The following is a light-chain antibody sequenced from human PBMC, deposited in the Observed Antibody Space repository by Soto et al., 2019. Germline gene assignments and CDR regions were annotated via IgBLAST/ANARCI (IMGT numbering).Light chain of an antibody. CDR2: AAS. CDR3: QQSYSTLPYT. Sequence: DIQMTQSPSSLSASVGDRVTITCRASQSISSYLNWYQQKPGKAPNLLIYAASSLQSGVPSRFSGSGSGTDFTLTISSLQPEDFATYYCQQSYSTLPYTFGQGTKLEIK. J-gene: IGKJ2*01. V-gene: IGKV1-39*01. CDR1: QSISSY.